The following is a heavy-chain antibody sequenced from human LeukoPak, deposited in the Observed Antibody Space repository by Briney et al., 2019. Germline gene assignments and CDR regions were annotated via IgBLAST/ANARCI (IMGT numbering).Heavy chain of an antibody. CDR3: AKDGGLQYFDWLLGDAFDI. J-gene: IGHJ3*02. Sequence: PSETLSLTCSVSGGFISITNYYWGWIRQPPGKGLEWIGSMHYSGSAYYSPSLKSRVTTSVDTSKNQFSLKLNSVTAADTAVYYCAKDGGLQYFDWLLGDAFDIWGQGTMVTVSS. CDR1: GGFISITNYY. CDR2: MHYSGSA. D-gene: IGHD3-9*01. V-gene: IGHV4-39*07.